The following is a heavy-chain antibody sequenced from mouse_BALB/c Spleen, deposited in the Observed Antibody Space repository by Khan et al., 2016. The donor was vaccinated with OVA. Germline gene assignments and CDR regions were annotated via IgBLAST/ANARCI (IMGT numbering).Heavy chain of an antibody. CDR1: GYTFTDYN. CDR2: IFPNNGGT. J-gene: IGHJ3*01. D-gene: IGHD2-13*01. V-gene: IGHV1S29*02. CDR3: ARSGDGTFAK. Sequence: VQLQQSGPELVKPGASVKISCKASGYTFTDYNMDWVKQSHGESLEWIGYIFPNNGGTGYNQKFKTKATLTVDNSSSTAYMELRSLTSEDSAVXSGARSGDGTFAKWGQGTLVTVSA.